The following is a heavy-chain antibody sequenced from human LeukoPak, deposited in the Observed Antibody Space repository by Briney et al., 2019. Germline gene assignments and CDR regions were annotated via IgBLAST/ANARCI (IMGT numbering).Heavy chain of an antibody. J-gene: IGHJ4*02. CDR2: ISAYNGNT. Sequence: ASVKVSCKASGYTFTCYGISWVRQAPGQGLEWTGWISAYNGNTNYAQKLQGRVTMTTDTSTSTAYMELRSLRSDDTAVYYCARVIRGDYPNYWGQGTLVTVSS. D-gene: IGHD3-10*01. CDR3: ARVIRGDYPNY. V-gene: IGHV1-18*01. CDR1: GYTFTCYG.